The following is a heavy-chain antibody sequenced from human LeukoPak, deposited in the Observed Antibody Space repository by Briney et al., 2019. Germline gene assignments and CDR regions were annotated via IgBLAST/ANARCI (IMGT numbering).Heavy chain of an antibody. D-gene: IGHD3-22*01. CDR2: INHSGST. CDR1: GGSTSSSSYY. Sequence: SETLSLTCTVSGGSTSSSSYYWGWIRQPPGKGLEWIGEINHSGSTNYNPSLKSRVTISVDTSKNQFSLKLSSVTAADTAVYYCARRYDSSGYYYRATGRRWFDPWGQGTLVTVSS. V-gene: IGHV4-39*07. J-gene: IGHJ5*02. CDR3: ARRYDSSGYYYRATGRRWFDP.